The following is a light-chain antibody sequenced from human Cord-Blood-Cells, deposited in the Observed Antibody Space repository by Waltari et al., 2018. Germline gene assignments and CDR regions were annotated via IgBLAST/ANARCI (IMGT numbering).Light chain of an antibody. Sequence: QSVLTQPPSVSEAPRQRVTISCSGSSSNIGNNAVNWYQQLPGKAPKLRFYYDTLLPSGVADRFSGSKSGTSASLAISGLQSEDEADYYCAAWDDSLNGWVFGGGTKLTVL. CDR1: SSNIGNNA. CDR2: YDT. J-gene: IGLJ3*02. CDR3: AAWDDSLNGWV. V-gene: IGLV1-36*01.